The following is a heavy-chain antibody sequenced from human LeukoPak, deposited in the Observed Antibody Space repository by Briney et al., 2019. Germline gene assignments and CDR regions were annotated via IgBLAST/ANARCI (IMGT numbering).Heavy chain of an antibody. J-gene: IGHJ6*03. CDR2: ISASGATT. CDR1: GLTFSNYA. CDR3: AKHPAVGSYYYMDV. Sequence: GSLRLSCAASGLTFSNYAMSWVRQAPGKGLQWVSAISASGATTYYADSLKGRFTISRDNSKNTLYLLVDSLRAEDTAVYYCAKHPAVGSYYYMDVWGKGTTVTVSS. V-gene: IGHV3-23*01. D-gene: IGHD2-15*01.